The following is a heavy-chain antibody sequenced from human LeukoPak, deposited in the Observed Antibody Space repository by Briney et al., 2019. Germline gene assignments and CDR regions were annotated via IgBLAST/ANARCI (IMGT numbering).Heavy chain of an antibody. J-gene: IGHJ5*02. CDR2: IFYTGST. CDR1: GDSFSNYY. V-gene: IGHV4-59*12. Sequence: SETLSLTCTVSGDSFSNYYWSWIRQPPGKGLEWIGYIFYTGSTNYNPSLKRRVTISVDTSKHQFSLKLNSVTAADAAVYYCARYVGCSSTSCYANWFDPWGQGTPVTVSS. CDR3: ARYVGCSSTSCYANWFDP. D-gene: IGHD2-2*01.